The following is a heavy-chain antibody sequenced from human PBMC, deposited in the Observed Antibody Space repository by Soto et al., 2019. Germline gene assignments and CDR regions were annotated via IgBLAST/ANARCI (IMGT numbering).Heavy chain of an antibody. CDR2: ISYDGSNK. D-gene: IGHD6-19*01. J-gene: IGHJ5*02. CDR3: AREGISYSSGWPPRSGRFDP. Sequence: GGSLRLSCAASGFTFSSYAMHWVRQAPGKGLEWVAVISYDGSNKYYADSVKGRFTISRDNSKNTLYLQMNSLRAEDTAVYYCAREGISYSSGWPPRSGRFDPWGQGTLVTVSS. V-gene: IGHV3-30-3*01. CDR1: GFTFSSYA.